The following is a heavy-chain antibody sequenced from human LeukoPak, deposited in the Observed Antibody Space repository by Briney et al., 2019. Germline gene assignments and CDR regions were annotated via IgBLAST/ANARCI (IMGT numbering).Heavy chain of an antibody. CDR3: AKSDDSNDRYYFVS. CDR2: ISGSGDNT. CDR1: GFTFSTYG. V-gene: IGHV3-23*01. J-gene: IGHJ4*02. Sequence: GGSLRLSCAASGFTFSTYGMSWVRQAPGKGLEWVSGISGSGDNTYYADSVKGRFTISRDNSKNTLYLQMNSLRAEDTAVYYCAKSDDSNDRYYFVSWGQGTLVTVS. D-gene: IGHD5-24*01.